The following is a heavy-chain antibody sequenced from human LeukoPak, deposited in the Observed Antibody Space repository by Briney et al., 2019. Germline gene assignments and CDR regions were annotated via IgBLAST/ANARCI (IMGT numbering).Heavy chain of an antibody. V-gene: IGHV3-33*01. CDR2: IWYDGSNK. CDR1: GFTFSSYG. J-gene: IGHJ6*04. CDR3: ARDAFRRAGMDV. Sequence: PGRSLRLSCAASGFTFSSYGMHWVRQAPGKGLDWVAVIWYDGSNKYYADSVKGRFTISRDNSKNTLYLQMNSLRAEDTAVYYCARDAFRRAGMDVWAKGTTVTVSS. D-gene: IGHD3-10*01.